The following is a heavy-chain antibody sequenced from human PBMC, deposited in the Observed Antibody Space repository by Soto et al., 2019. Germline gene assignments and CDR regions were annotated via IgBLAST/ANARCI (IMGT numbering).Heavy chain of an antibody. V-gene: IGHV3-30-3*01. CDR3: ARELSAFDV. J-gene: IGHJ3*01. CDR1: GFTFTSYS. Sequence: QVQLVESGGGAVQPGRSLRLSCAASGFTFTSYSMHWVRQSPGRGLQWVALISYDGSNEYYPDTVKSRFTISRDNSKNTLHLQMNSRRAEDTALYYCARELSAFDVWGQGTMVTVSS. CDR2: ISYDGSNE.